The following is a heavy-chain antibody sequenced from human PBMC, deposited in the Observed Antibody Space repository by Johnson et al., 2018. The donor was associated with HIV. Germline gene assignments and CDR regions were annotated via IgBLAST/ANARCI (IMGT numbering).Heavy chain of an antibody. CDR2: IKSKTDGGTT. V-gene: IGHV3-15*01. CDR1: GFSVSSNY. CDR3: TTFAESSSSMYAFDI. J-gene: IGHJ3*02. Sequence: VQLMESGGGLVQPGGSPRLSCAASGFSVSSNYMTWVRQGPGKGLEWVGRIKSKTDGGTTDYAAPVKGRFTISRDDSTNTLYLQMNSLKTEDTAVYYCTTFAESSSSMYAFDIWGQGTMVTVSS. D-gene: IGHD6-6*01.